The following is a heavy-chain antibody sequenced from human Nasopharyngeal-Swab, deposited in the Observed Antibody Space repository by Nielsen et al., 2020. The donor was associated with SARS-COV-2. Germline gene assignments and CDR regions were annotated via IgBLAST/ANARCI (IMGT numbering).Heavy chain of an antibody. J-gene: IGHJ4*02. CDR2: FYSGGST. Sequence: GGSLRLSCAASGFTVSSNYMSWGRQAPGKGLEWVSVFYSGGSTYYADSVKDRFTIFRDDSKNTLYLQMNSLRPEDTAVYYCARDPGGWSVATKGYWGQGTLVTVSS. D-gene: IGHD5-12*01. CDR3: ARDPGGWSVATKGY. V-gene: IGHV3-66*01. CDR1: GFTVSSNY.